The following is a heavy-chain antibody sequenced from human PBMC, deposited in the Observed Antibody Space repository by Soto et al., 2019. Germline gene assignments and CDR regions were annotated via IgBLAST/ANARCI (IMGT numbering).Heavy chain of an antibody. D-gene: IGHD3-3*01. CDR1: GSTCSRYA. CDR2: TSGSGGST. CDR3: AKPQLRSGRQNYYYHGMDV. Sequence: PGGSLSLFCAASGSTCSRYAISLARQAPGTGLAGVAATSGSGGSTYYADSVKGRFTISRDNSKNTLYLQMNSLRAEDTAVYYCAKPQLRSGRQNYYYHGMDVWGQGTTVTVSS. J-gene: IGHJ6*02. V-gene: IGHV3-23*01.